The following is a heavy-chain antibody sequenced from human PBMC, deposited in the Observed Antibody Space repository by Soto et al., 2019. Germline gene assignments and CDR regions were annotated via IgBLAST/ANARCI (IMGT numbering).Heavy chain of an antibody. CDR2: IYYSGST. CDR3: ALNPGLLGPLYYYYGMDV. Sequence: QLQLQESGPGLVKPSETLSLTCTVSGGSISSSSYYWGWIRQPPGKGLEWIGSIYYSGSTYYNPSLKSRVTISVDTSKNQFSLKLSSVTAADTAVYYCALNPGLLGPLYYYYGMDVWGQGTTVTVSS. D-gene: IGHD2-21*01. J-gene: IGHJ6*02. V-gene: IGHV4-39*01. CDR1: GGSISSSSYY.